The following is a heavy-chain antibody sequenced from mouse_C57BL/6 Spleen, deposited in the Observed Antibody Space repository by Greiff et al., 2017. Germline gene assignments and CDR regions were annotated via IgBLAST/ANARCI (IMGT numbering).Heavy chain of an antibody. Sequence: QVQLQQPGAELVRPGSSVKLSCKASGYTFTSYWMHWVKQRPIQGLEWIGNIDPSDSETHYNQKFKDKATLTVDKSSSTAYMQLSSLTSEDSAVYDCARKSFYGSFFDDWGQGTTLTVSS. CDR2: IDPSDSET. J-gene: IGHJ2*01. D-gene: IGHD1-1*01. CDR1: GYTFTSYW. V-gene: IGHV1-52*01. CDR3: ARKSFYGSFFDD.